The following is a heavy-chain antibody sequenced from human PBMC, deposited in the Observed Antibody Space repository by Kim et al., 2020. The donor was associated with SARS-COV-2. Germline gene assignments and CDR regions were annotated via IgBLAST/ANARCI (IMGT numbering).Heavy chain of an antibody. CDR3: VKRASISGWYGMDV. V-gene: IGHV3-64D*09. Sequence: GGSLRLSCSASGFTFSSYALHWVRQAPGKGLESVSTINGNGGTTNYADSVRDRFTISRDNSKNTLYLQMSSLRPEDTAVYYCVKRASISGWYGMDVWGQGTTVTVSS. D-gene: IGHD6-25*01. J-gene: IGHJ6*02. CDR2: INGNGGTT. CDR1: GFTFSSYA.